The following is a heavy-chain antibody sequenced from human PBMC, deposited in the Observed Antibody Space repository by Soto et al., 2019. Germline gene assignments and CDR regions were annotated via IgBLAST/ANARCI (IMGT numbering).Heavy chain of an antibody. D-gene: IGHD6-19*01. Sequence: PSVTLCLTCTVSGGSISSYYWSWIRQPPGKGLEWIGYFYYGGSTNYNPSLKSRVTISIDTSKNQFSLNLFSVTAADTAVYYCAGGFSSVVFDVWGQGTMVTVSS. V-gene: IGHV4-59*01. CDR1: GGSISSYY. CDR3: AGGFSSVVFDV. CDR2: FYYGGST. J-gene: IGHJ3*01.